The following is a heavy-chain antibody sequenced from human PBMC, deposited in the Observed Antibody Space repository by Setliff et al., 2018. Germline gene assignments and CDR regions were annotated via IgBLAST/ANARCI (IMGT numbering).Heavy chain of an antibody. D-gene: IGHD6-19*01. CDR2: IRSKSDSYAT. CDR3: ATDRGWLDMFDY. Sequence: PGGSLRLSCAASGFTFSGSAMYWVRQASGKGLEWVGRIRSKSDSYATIYAASVRGRFTISRDDSKNTAYLQMNSLKTEDTAVYYCATDRGWLDMFDYWGQGTQVTVSS. CDR1: GFTFSGSA. V-gene: IGHV3-73*01. J-gene: IGHJ4*02.